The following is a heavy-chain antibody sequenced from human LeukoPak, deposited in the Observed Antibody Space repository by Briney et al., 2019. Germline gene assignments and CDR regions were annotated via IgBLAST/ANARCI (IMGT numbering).Heavy chain of an antibody. D-gene: IGHD2-21*01. V-gene: IGHV1-2*02. CDR2: INPTTGGT. J-gene: IGHJ4*02. CDR3: ARGSTYSPDSTCYSHGHY. Sequence: GASVKVSCKASGYTFTDYYPHWVRQAPGHGLEWMGWINPTTGGTDYTQKFQGRVTMTRDRSITTAYMELNRLTSDDTAVYYCARGSTYSPDSTCYSHGHYRGQGTLVPVSS. CDR1: GYTFTDYY.